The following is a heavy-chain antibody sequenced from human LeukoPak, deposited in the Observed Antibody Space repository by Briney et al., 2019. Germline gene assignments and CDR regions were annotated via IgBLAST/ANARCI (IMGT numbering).Heavy chain of an antibody. Sequence: GGSLRLSCAASGFTFSSYGMHWVRQAPGKGLEWVAFIHFDGSTKYSGDSVQGRFTISRDNSRNILYLQMNNLRPEDTAFYYCAKDQCTRTSCDGYPGYWGQGTLVIVSS. CDR3: AKDQCTRTSCDGYPGY. D-gene: IGHD2-2*01. V-gene: IGHV3-30*02. CDR2: IHFDGSTK. J-gene: IGHJ4*02. CDR1: GFTFSSYG.